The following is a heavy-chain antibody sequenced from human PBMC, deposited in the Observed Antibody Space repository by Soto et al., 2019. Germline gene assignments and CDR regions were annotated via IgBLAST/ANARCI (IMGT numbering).Heavy chain of an antibody. D-gene: IGHD5-12*01. J-gene: IGHJ4*02. Sequence: ESGGGVVQPGRSLRLSCAASGFTFSSYGMHWVRQAPGKGLEWVAVIWYDGSNKYYADSVKGRFTISRDNSKNTLYLQMNSLRAEDTAVYYCVRQRDGYKGEFDYWGQGTLVTVSS. V-gene: IGHV3-33*01. CDR2: IWYDGSNK. CDR1: GFTFSSYG. CDR3: VRQRDGYKGEFDY.